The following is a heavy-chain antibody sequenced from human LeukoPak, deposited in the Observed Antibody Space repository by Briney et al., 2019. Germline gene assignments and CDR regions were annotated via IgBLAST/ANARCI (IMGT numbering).Heavy chain of an antibody. Sequence: ASVKVSCKASGYTFTGYYMHWVRQAPGQGLEWMGWINPNSGGTNYAQKFQGRVTMTRDTSISTAYMELSRLRSDDTAVYYCARDLNVVVPAADYFDYWGQGTPVTVSS. CDR3: ARDLNVVVPAADYFDY. CDR2: INPNSGGT. V-gene: IGHV1-2*02. J-gene: IGHJ4*02. D-gene: IGHD2-2*01. CDR1: GYTFTGYY.